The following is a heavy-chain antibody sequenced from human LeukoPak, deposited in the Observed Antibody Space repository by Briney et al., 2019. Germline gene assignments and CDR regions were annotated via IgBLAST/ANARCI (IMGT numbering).Heavy chain of an antibody. Sequence: SETLSLTCTVSGGSISSYYWSWIRQPPGKGLEWIGYTYTSGSTDYNPSLKSRVTMSVDTSKNQFSLNLTSVTAADSAVYYCARARGRLLLIDYWGQGTLVTVSS. J-gene: IGHJ4*02. CDR2: TYTSGST. CDR3: ARARGRLLLIDY. D-gene: IGHD2-15*01. CDR1: GGSISSYY. V-gene: IGHV4-4*09.